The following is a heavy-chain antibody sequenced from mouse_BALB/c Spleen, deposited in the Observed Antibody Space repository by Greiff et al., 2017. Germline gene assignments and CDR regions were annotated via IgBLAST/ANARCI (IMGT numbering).Heavy chain of an antibody. CDR2: INSNGGST. V-gene: IGHV5-6-2*01. CDR1: GFTFSSYY. Sequence: EVHLVESGGGLVKLGGSLKLSCAASGFTFSSYYMSWVRQTPEKRLELVAAINSNGGSTYYPDTVKGRFTISRDNAKNTLYLQMSSLKSEDTALYYCARQGSLLRLGYFDYWGQGTTLTVSS. D-gene: IGHD1-2*01. CDR3: ARQGSLLRLGYFDY. J-gene: IGHJ2*01.